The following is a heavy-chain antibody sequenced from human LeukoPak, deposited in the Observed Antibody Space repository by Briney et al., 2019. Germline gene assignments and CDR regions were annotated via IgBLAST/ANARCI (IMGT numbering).Heavy chain of an antibody. CDR1: GFTFSSYA. CDR3: AKGVNIDFYGMDV. CDR2: ISGSGGST. Sequence: GGSLRLSCVASGFTFSSYAMSWVRQAPGKGLEWVSAISGSGGSTYYADSVKGRFTISRDNSKNTLYLQMNSLRAEDTAVYYCAKGVNIDFYGMDVWGQGTTVTVSS. V-gene: IGHV3-23*01. D-gene: IGHD5-12*01. J-gene: IGHJ6*02.